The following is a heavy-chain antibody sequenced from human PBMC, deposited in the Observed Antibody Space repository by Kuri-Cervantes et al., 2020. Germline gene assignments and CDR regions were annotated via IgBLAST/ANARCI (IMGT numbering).Heavy chain of an antibody. V-gene: IGHV4-61*08. CDR3: ARATESRFCSGGSCYDY. D-gene: IGHD2-15*01. J-gene: IGHJ4*02. Sequence: ESLKISCTVSGGSISSGDYYWSWIRQPPGEGLEWIGYIYYSGSTYYNPSLKSRVTISVDTSKNQFSLKLSSVTAADTAVYYCARATESRFCSGGSCYDYWGQGTLVTVSS. CDR1: GGSISSGDYY. CDR2: IYYSGST.